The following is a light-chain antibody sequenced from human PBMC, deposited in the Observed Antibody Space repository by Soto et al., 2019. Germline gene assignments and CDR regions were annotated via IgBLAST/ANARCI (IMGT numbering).Light chain of an antibody. J-gene: IGLJ3*02. CDR1: NIGTKS. CDR2: DDT. CDR3: QVWDSSSDHWV. V-gene: IGLV3-21*02. Sequence: SYELTQPPSVSVAPGQTARTTCGGNNIGTKSVHWYQQRPGQAPVLVVYDDTDRPSGIPKRFPGSNSGNTATLTISRVEAGDEADYYCQVWDSSSDHWVFGGGTKLTVL.